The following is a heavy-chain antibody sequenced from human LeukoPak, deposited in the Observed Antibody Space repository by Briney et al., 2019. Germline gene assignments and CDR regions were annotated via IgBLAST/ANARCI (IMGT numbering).Heavy chain of an antibody. CDR2: MYYSGNS. CDR3: ARSQSQSGSYRYYFIY. D-gene: IGHD1-26*01. J-gene: IGHJ4*02. Sequence: SETLSLTCSVSGVSVGSAGYYWTWIRQPPGKGLEWIGYMYYSGNSNYNPFLKCRVTMSLDPSKNRFSLKLSSVTAADTAVYYCARSQSQSGSYRYYFIYWGQGTLVTVSS. V-gene: IGHV4-61*08. CDR1: GVSVGSAGYY.